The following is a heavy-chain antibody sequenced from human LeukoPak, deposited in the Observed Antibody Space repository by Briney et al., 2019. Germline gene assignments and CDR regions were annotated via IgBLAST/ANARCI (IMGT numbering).Heavy chain of an antibody. CDR3: ARDAAAVAGTEYYFDY. V-gene: IGHV3-30*09. J-gene: IGHJ4*02. CDR1: GFTFSSYA. D-gene: IGHD6-19*01. Sequence: PGGSLRLSCAASGFTFSSYAMHWVRQAPGKGLEWVAVISYDRSNKYYADSVKGRFAISRDNSKNTLYLQMNSLRAEDTAVYYCARDAAAVAGTEYYFDYWGQGTLVTVSS. CDR2: ISYDRSNK.